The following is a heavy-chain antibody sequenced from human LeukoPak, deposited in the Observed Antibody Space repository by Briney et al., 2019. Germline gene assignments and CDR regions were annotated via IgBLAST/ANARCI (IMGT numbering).Heavy chain of an antibody. CDR3: ARDAHGGNPDDFDI. Sequence: GGSLRLSCAASGFSFNSYAMSWVRQAPGKGLEWVSGISASGSRTYYADSVEGRFTISRDNSKNTLYLQMNSLRAEDTAVYYCARDAHGGNPDDFDIWGQGTMVTVSS. J-gene: IGHJ3*02. CDR1: GFSFNSYA. D-gene: IGHD4-23*01. CDR2: ISASGSRT. V-gene: IGHV3-23*01.